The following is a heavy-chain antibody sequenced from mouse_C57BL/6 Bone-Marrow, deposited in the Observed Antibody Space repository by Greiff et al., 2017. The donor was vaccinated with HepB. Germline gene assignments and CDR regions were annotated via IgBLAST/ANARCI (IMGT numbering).Heavy chain of an antibody. J-gene: IGHJ2*01. V-gene: IGHV1-15*01. CDR1: GYTFTDYE. CDR2: IDPETGGT. D-gene: IGHD3-2*02. Sequence: VNLVESGAELVRPGASVTLSCKASGYTFTDYEMHWVKQTPVHGLEWIGAIDPETGGTAYNQKFKGKAILTADKSSSTAYMELRSLTSEDSAVYYCTRGLRLLFDYWGQGTTLTVSS. CDR3: TRGLRLLFDY.